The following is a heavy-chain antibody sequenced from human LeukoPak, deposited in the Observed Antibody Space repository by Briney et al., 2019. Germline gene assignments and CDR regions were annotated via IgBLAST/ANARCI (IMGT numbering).Heavy chain of an antibody. Sequence: GGSLRLSCVASGFTFSSYAMHWVRQAPGKGLEWVSVTCHDGSNQTYTDSVKGRFTISRDNSKNTLDLHMNSLRAEDTAMYYCARDRGPGGLAGTYYWGQGTLVTVSS. V-gene: IGHV3-33*01. CDR2: TCHDGSNQ. J-gene: IGHJ4*02. D-gene: IGHD6-19*01. CDR1: GFTFSSYA. CDR3: ARDRGPGGLAGTYY.